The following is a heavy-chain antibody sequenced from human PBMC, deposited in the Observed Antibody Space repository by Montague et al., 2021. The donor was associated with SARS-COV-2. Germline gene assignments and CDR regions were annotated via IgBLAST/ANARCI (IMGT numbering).Heavy chain of an antibody. CDR1: GGSFSNYY. CDR2: INHTGSA. J-gene: IGHJ3*01. Sequence: SETLSLTCAVSGGSFSNYYWTWIRQPPGKGLEWIGEINHTGSATYNPSLKGRVTLSRDTSKNQFSLKLQSVTAAGTAVYYCARGQGPISGVLIFIPAAGHLDVWGQGTSVTVSS. CDR3: ARGQGPISGVLIFIPAAGHLDV. V-gene: IGHV4-34*01. D-gene: IGHD3-3*01.